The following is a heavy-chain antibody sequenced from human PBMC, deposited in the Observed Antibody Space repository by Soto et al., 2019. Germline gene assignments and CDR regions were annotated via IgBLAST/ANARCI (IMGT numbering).Heavy chain of an antibody. CDR3: TRSEGSGWYGGPFDY. V-gene: IGHV3-49*04. Sequence: GGSLRLSCTASGFTFGDYAMSWVRQAPGKGLEWVGFIRSKAYGGTTEYAASVKGRFTISRDDSKSIAYLQMSSLKTEDTAVYYCTRSEGSGWYGGPFDYWGQGTLVTVSS. CDR2: IRSKAYGGTT. J-gene: IGHJ4*02. D-gene: IGHD6-19*01. CDR1: GFTFGDYA.